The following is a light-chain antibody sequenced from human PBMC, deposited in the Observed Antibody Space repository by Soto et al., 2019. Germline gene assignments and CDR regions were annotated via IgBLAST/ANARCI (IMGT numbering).Light chain of an antibody. V-gene: IGKV3-15*01. CDR3: QHYNNWPQT. Sequence: EIVMTQSPATLSVSPGERATLSCRASQSVSSNLAWYQQKPGQAPRLLVYGASTRATGIPARFSGSGSGTEFTLTISSLQSEDFALYYCQHYNNWPQTFGQGTRVEI. J-gene: IGKJ1*01. CDR2: GAS. CDR1: QSVSSN.